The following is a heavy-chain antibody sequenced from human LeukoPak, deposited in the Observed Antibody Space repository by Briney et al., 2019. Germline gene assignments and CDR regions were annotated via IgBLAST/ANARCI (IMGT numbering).Heavy chain of an antibody. CDR1: GYCFTNYW. D-gene: IGHD3-16*01. CDR2: ICPGDSDT. V-gene: IGHV5-51*01. J-gene: IGHJ3*02. Sequence: GESLKISCKASGYCFTNYWIGWVRQMPGKGLEWIGIICPGDSDTRYSPSFQGQVTISADKSISTAYVQWRRLKASDTAMYYCARLGPDNAFDIWGQGTMVSVST. CDR3: ARLGPDNAFDI.